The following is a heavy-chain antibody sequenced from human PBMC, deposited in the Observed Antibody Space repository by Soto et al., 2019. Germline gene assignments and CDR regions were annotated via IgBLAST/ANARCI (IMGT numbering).Heavy chain of an antibody. Sequence: QVQLVQSGAEVKKPGSSVKVSCKASGGTFSSYAISWVRQAPGQGLEWMGGIIPIFGTANYAQKFQGRVTLTADESTSTAYMELSSLRSEDTAVYYCARGDIVTKNYYYYYGMDVWGQGTTVTVSS. V-gene: IGHV1-69*12. D-gene: IGHD5-12*01. CDR3: ARGDIVTKNYYYYYGMDV. CDR1: GGTFSSYA. J-gene: IGHJ6*02. CDR2: IIPIFGTA.